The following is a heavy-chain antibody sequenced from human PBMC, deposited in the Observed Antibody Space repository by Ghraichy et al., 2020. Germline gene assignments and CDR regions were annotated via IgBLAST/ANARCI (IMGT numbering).Heavy chain of an antibody. Sequence: GGSLRLSCAASGFTFSSYWMSWVRQAPGKGLEWVANIKQDGSEKYYVDSVKGRFTISRDNAKNSLYLQMNSLRAEDTAVYYCAREGYSSSWEFDYWGQGTLVTVSS. CDR2: IKQDGSEK. CDR3: AREGYSSSWEFDY. CDR1: GFTFSSYW. D-gene: IGHD6-13*01. V-gene: IGHV3-7*01. J-gene: IGHJ4*02.